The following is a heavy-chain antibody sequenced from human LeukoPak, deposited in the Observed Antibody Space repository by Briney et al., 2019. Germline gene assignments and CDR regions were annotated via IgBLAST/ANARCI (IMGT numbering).Heavy chain of an antibody. V-gene: IGHV3-11*05. CDR1: GFTFSYYC. Sequence: SGGPLRLSCAASGFTFSYYCMSWIRQAPGKGLEWVASISSSSYYTNYADSVKGRFTISRDNAKNLLYLQMNSLRAEDTAVYYCARDFVYGDSLEYFQYWGQGTLVTVSS. CDR2: ISSSSYYT. D-gene: IGHD4-17*01. J-gene: IGHJ1*01. CDR3: ARDFVYGDSLEYFQY.